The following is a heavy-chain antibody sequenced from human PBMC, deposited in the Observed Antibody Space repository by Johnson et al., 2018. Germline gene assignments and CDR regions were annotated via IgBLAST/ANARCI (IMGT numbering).Heavy chain of an antibody. CDR1: GGSFSDYY. CDR2: IDHSGST. V-gene: IGHV4-34*01. J-gene: IGHJ1*01. D-gene: IGHD6-13*01. CDR3: ARGWYPRGY. Sequence: QVQLQQWGAGLLKPSETLSLICAVSGGSFSDYYWSWIRQSPGKGMEWIGEIDHSGSTNHNPSLKSRVTISVDTSKNQCSLKLTSVNAADTAVYYCARGWYPRGYWGQGTLVTVAA.